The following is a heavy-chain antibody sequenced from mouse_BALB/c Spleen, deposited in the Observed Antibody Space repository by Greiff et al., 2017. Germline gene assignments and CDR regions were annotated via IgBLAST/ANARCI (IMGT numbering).Heavy chain of an antibody. V-gene: IGHV5-4*02. CDR3: ARDRGYWMDY. CDR1: GFTFSDYY. CDR2: ISDGGSYT. J-gene: IGHJ4*01. Sequence: EVQVVESGGGLVKPGGSLKLSCAASGFTFSDYYMYWVRQTPEKRLEWVATISDGGSYTYYPDSVKGRFTISRDNAKNNLYLQMSSLKSEDTAMYYCARDRGYWMDYWGQGTSVTVSS. D-gene: IGHD2-3*01.